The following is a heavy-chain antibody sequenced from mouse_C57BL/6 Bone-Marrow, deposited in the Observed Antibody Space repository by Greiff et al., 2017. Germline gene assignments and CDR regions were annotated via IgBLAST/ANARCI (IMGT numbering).Heavy chain of an antibody. D-gene: IGHD2-3*01. V-gene: IGHV1-50*01. CDR3: ASYDGYYTFYAMDY. CDR2: IDPSDSYT. CDR1: GYTFTSYW. Sequence: VQLQQPGAELVKPGASVKLSCKASGYTFTSYWMQWVKQRPGQGLEWIGEIDPSDSYTNYNQKFKGKATLTVDTSSSTAYMQLSSLTSEDSAVYYCASYDGYYTFYAMDYWGQGTSVTVSS. J-gene: IGHJ4*01.